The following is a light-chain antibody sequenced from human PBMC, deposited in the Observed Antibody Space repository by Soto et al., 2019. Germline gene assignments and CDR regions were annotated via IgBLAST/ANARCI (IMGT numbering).Light chain of an antibody. CDR3: SSYTSSSTWV. CDR1: SSDVGGYNY. Sequence: QSVLTQPASVSGSPGQSITISCTGTSSDVGGYNYVSWYQQHPGKAPKLMIYDVSNRPSWVSNRFSGTKSGNTASLTISGLQAEDEADYYCSSYTSSSTWVFGGGTKLTVL. V-gene: IGLV2-14*01. CDR2: DVS. J-gene: IGLJ3*02.